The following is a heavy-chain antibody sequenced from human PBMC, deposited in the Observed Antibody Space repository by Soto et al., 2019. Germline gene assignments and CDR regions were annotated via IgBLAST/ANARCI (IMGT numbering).Heavy chain of an antibody. D-gene: IGHD3-22*01. CDR2: IIPIFGTA. Sequence: QVQLVQSGAEVKKPGSSVKVSCKASGGTFSSYAISWVRQAPGQGLEWMGGIIPIFGTANYAQKFQGRVTITADASTSTAYMERSSLRSEDTAVYYCAREKRVTYYYESSGYYFDYWGQGTLFTVSS. V-gene: IGHV1-69*01. CDR3: AREKRVTYYYESSGYYFDY. J-gene: IGHJ4*02. CDR1: GGTFSSYA.